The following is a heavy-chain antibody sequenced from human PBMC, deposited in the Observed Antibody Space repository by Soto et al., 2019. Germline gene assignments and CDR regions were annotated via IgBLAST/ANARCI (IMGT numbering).Heavy chain of an antibody. CDR1: GGSISSYY. CDR2: IYYSGST. J-gene: IGHJ4*02. V-gene: IGHV4-59*08. CDR3: ARLWGWFGDY. Sequence: QVQLQESGPGLVKPSETLSLTCTVSGGSISSYYWSWIRQPPGKGLEWIGYIYYSGSTNYNPSLKSRVTLSVDTSKNQSSRKLSSVTAADTAVYYCARLWGWFGDYWGQGTLVTVSS. D-gene: IGHD3-10*01.